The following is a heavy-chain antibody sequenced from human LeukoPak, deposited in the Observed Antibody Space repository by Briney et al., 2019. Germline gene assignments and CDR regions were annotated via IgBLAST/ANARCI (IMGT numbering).Heavy chain of an antibody. CDR1: GFTFSDYY. Sequence: GGSLRLSCAASGFTFSDYYMSWIRQAPGKGLEWVSYISSSGSTIYYADSVEGRFTISRDNAKNSLYLQMNSLRAEDTAVYYCARDILTGTTEPEFYFDYWGQGTLVTVSS. CDR3: ARDILTGTTEPEFYFDY. D-gene: IGHD1-7*01. CDR2: ISSSGSTI. V-gene: IGHV3-11*01. J-gene: IGHJ4*02.